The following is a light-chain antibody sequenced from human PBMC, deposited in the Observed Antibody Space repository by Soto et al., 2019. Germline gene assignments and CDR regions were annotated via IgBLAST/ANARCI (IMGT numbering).Light chain of an antibody. CDR3: QSYDRSLRTYV. CDR1: SSNIGAGYD. V-gene: IGLV1-40*01. CDR2: GNS. J-gene: IGLJ1*01. Sequence: QSVVTQPPSVSGAPGQRVTISCSGSSSNIGAGYDVNWYRQLPGTAPKLLIYGNSDRPSGVPDRFSGSKSGTSASLAITGLQAEDEADYFCQSYDRSLRTYVFGTGTKVTVL.